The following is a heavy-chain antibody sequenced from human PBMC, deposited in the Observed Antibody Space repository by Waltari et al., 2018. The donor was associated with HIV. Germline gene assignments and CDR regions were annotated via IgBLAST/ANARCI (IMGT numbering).Heavy chain of an antibody. CDR3: ARGSYQGNWFDP. CDR2: IWYDGSNK. CDR1: GFTFSSYG. J-gene: IGHJ5*02. D-gene: IGHD1-26*01. V-gene: IGHV3-33*01. Sequence: QVQLVESGGGVVQPGRSLRLSCAASGFTFSSYGMHWVRQAPGKGLEWVAVIWYDGSNKYYADSVKGRFTISRDNSKNTLYLQMNSLRAEDTAVYYCARGSYQGNWFDPWGQGTLVTVSS.